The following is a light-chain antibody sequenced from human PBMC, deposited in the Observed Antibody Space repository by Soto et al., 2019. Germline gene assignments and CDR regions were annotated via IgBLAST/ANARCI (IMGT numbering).Light chain of an antibody. CDR1: QSISSW. V-gene: IGKV1-5*03. CDR3: QQYNVYPLT. J-gene: IGKJ4*01. CDR2: KAS. Sequence: DIQMTQSPSTLSASVGDRVTITCRASQSISSWLAWYQQKPGKAPNLLIYKASSLESGVPSRFSGSGSGTESTHTISTLHPDVLALYSCQQYNVYPLTFGGGTKGEIK.